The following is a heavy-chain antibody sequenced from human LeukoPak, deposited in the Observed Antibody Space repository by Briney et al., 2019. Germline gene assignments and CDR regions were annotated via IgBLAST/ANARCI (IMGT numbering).Heavy chain of an antibody. Sequence: GGSLRLSCAASGFTFSSYAMHWVRQAPGKGLEWVAVISYDGSNKYYADSVQGRFTISRDNSKNTLYLQMNSLRAEDTAVYYCARVPGPPDVPNLGYCSGGSCYSGRFFDPWGQGTLVTVSS. CDR1: GFTFSSYA. V-gene: IGHV3-30*04. D-gene: IGHD2-15*01. CDR2: ISYDGSNK. J-gene: IGHJ5*02. CDR3: ARVPGPPDVPNLGYCSGGSCYSGRFFDP.